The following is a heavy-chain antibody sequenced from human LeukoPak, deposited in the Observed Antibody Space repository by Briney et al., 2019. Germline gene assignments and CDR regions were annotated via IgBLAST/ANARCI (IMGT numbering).Heavy chain of an antibody. CDR1: GFTFSSYS. Sequence: PGGSLRLSCAASGFTFSSYSMNWVRQAPGKGLEWVSSISSSSSYIYYADSVKCRFTISRDNAKNSLYLQMNSLRAEATAVYYCAREGTVDIVANDFDYWGQGTLVSVSS. CDR3: AREGTVDIVANDFDY. J-gene: IGHJ4*02. CDR2: ISSSSSYI. V-gene: IGHV3-21*01. D-gene: IGHD5-12*01.